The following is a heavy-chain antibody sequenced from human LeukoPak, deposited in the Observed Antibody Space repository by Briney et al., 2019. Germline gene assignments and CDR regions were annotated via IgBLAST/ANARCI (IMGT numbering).Heavy chain of an antibody. J-gene: IGHJ4*01. V-gene: IGHV3-23*01. CDR2: ISGSGGSA. D-gene: IGHD6-19*01. Sequence: PGGSLRLSCAASGFTFSSYAMSWVRQAPGKGLEWVSAISGSGGSAYYADSVKGRFTISRDNSKNTLYLQMNSLRAEDTAVYYCAKGIYSSGWSYFDYWGHGTLVTVSS. CDR3: AKGIYSSGWSYFDY. CDR1: GFTFSSYA.